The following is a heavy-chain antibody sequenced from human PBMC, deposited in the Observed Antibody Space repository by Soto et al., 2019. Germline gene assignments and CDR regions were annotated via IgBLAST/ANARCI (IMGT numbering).Heavy chain of an antibody. CDR1: GGSISSYY. CDR3: AREVKYGDYYYYMDV. V-gene: IGHV4-59*01. D-gene: IGHD4-17*01. CDR2: IYYSGST. J-gene: IGHJ6*03. Sequence: PSETLSLTCTVSGGSISSYYWSWIRRPPGKGLEWIGYIYYSGSTNYNPSLKSRVTISVDTSKNQFSLKLNSVTAADTAVYYCAREVKYGDYYYYMDVWGKGTTVTVSS.